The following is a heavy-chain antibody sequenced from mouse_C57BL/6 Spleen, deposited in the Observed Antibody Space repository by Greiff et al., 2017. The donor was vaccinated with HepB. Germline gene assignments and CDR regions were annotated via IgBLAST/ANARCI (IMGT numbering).Heavy chain of an antibody. V-gene: IGHV5-9-1*02. D-gene: IGHD2-4*01. Sequence: EVQLVESGEGLVKPGGSLKLSCAASGFTFSSYAMSWVRQTPEKRLEWVAYISSGGDYIYYADTVKGRFTISRDNARNTLYLQMSSLKSEDTAMYYCTREGIYYDYPTSYFDYWGQGTTLTVSS. CDR1: GFTFSSYA. CDR3: TREGIYYDYPTSYFDY. J-gene: IGHJ2*01. CDR2: ISSGGDYI.